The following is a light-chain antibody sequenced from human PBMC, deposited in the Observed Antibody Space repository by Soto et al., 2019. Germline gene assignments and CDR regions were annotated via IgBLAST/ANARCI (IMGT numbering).Light chain of an antibody. CDR2: SNN. J-gene: IGLJ3*02. CDR1: SSNIGSNT. CDR3: ASWDDIVSGWV. V-gene: IGLV1-44*01. Sequence: QSVLTQPPSASGTPGQRVTISCSGSSSNIGSNTVNWYQQLPGTAPKLLIYSNNQRPSGVPDRFSGSKSGTSASLAISGLQSEDEADYYCASWDDIVSGWVFGGGTKVTVL.